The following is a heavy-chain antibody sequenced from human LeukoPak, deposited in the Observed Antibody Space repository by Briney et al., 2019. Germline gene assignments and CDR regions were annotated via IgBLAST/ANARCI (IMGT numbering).Heavy chain of an antibody. J-gene: IGHJ5*02. D-gene: IGHD2-2*02. V-gene: IGHV4-39*01. Sequence: KASETLSLTCTVSGGSISSSSYYWGWIRQPPGKGLEWIGSIYYSGSTYYNPSLKSRVTISVDTSKNQFSPKLSSVTAADTAVYYCARPSGLCSSTSCYMGTDPWGQGTLVTVSS. CDR3: ARPSGLCSSTSCYMGTDP. CDR2: IYYSGST. CDR1: GGSISSSSYY.